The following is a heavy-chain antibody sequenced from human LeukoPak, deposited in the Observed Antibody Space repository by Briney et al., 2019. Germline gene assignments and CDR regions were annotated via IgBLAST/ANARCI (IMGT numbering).Heavy chain of an antibody. Sequence: SETLSLTCTVSGGSINNYYWSWIRQPPGKGLEWIGYIHYSGSTNYNPSLKSRVIMSVDTSKNQFSLKLSSVTAADTAVYYCATQILLCHYYWGQGTLVTVSS. V-gene: IGHV4-59*08. CDR3: ATQILLCHYY. J-gene: IGHJ4*02. CDR1: GGSINNYY. CDR2: IHYSGST. D-gene: IGHD2/OR15-2a*01.